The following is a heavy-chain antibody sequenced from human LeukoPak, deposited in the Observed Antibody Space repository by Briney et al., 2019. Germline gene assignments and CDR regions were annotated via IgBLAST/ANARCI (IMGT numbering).Heavy chain of an antibody. CDR3: ARQARPSSGGYEGGVDY. J-gene: IGHJ4*02. D-gene: IGHD5-12*01. CDR2: IYYSGST. V-gene: IGHV4-39*01. CDR1: GGSISSSSYY. Sequence: SETLSLTCTVSGGSISSSSYYWGWIRQPPGKGLEWIGSIYYSGSTYYNPSLKSRVNISVDTSKNQFSLKRSSVTAADTAVYYCARQARPSSGGYEGGVDYWGQGTLVTVSS.